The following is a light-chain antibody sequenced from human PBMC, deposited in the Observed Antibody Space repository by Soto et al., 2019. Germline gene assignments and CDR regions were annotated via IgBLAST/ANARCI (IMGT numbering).Light chain of an antibody. V-gene: IGKV3-20*01. CDR2: GAS. CDR1: QSVTSDY. Sequence: IVLTQSPATLSLSPVEIATLSCRASQSVTSDYLAWYQQKPGQAPRLLIHGASSRATGIPDRFSGSGSGTDFTLTISRLEPEDFAVYYCQQYGRPFGQGTKVDIK. J-gene: IGKJ1*01. CDR3: QQYGRP.